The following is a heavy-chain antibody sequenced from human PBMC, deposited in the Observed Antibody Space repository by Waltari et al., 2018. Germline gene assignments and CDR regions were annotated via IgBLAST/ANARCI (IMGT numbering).Heavy chain of an antibody. CDR1: GDSVSRYGAA. V-gene: IGHV6-1*01. J-gene: IGHJ3*02. D-gene: IGHD3-10*01. CDR2: AYYRSKWSN. CDR3: ASGRDSAFDI. Sequence: QVRLQQSGPGLVKPSQTLSLTCAISGDSVSRYGAAWNWIRQSPSRGLEWLGRAYYRSKWSNDYAVSVKSRITINPDTSKNQFSLQLHSVTPDDTAVYYCASGRDSAFDIWGQGTIVTVSS.